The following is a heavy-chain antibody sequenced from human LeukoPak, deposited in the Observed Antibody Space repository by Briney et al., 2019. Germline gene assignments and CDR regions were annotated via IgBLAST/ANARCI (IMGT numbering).Heavy chain of an antibody. D-gene: IGHD1-26*01. CDR2: MNPNSGNT. V-gene: IGHV1-8*02. CDR3: ARPLSRRSEGLDY. J-gene: IGHJ4*02. Sequence: ASVKVSCKASGYTFTSYGISWVRQATGQGLEWMGWMNPNSGNTGYAQKFQGRVTMTRNTSISTAYMELSSLRSEDTAVYYCARPLSRRSEGLDYWGQGTLVTVSS. CDR1: GYTFTSYG.